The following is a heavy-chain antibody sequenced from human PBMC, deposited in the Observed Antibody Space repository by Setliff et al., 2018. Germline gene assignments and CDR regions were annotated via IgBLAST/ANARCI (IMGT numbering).Heavy chain of an antibody. CDR1: GYTFTSYY. J-gene: IGHJ4*02. CDR2: INPSGGST. Sequence: ASVKVSCKASGYTFTSYYIHWVRQAPGQGLEWMGVINPSGGSTTYAQRFQGRVTMTRDTSTSTVYMYLSSLRSEDTAVYYCARESTAKNFWGEYSDYWGQGTLVTVSS. CDR3: ARESTAKNFWGEYSDY. D-gene: IGHD3-3*01. V-gene: IGHV1-46*01.